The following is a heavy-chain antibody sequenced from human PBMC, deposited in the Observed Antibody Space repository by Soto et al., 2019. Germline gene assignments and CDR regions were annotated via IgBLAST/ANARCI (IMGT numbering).Heavy chain of an antibody. V-gene: IGHV4-31*03. CDR3: ARANIVDFYYYGMDV. CDR2: IYYSGST. D-gene: IGHD2-21*01. CDR1: GGSISSGGYY. J-gene: IGHJ6*02. Sequence: PSETLSLTCTVSGGSISSGGYYWSWIRQHPGKDLEWIGYIYYSGSTYYNPSLKSRVTISVDTSKNQFSLKLSSVTAADTAVYYCARANIVDFYYYGMDVWGQGTTVTVSS.